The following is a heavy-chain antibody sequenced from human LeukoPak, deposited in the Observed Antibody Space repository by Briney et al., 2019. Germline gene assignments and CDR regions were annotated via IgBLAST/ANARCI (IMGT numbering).Heavy chain of an antibody. CDR2: IYYSGST. J-gene: IGHJ4*02. CDR1: GGSFSGYY. CDR3: ARGSLELRDY. Sequence: SETLSLTCAVYGGSFSGYYWSWIRQPPGKGLEWIGYIYYSGSTNYNPSLKSRVTISVDTSKNQFSLKLSSVTAADTAVYYCARGSLELRDYWGQGTLVTVSS. V-gene: IGHV4-59*01. D-gene: IGHD1-7*01.